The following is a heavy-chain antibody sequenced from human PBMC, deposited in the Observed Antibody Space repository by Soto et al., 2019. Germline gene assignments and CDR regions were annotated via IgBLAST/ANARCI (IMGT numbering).Heavy chain of an antibody. CDR3: ARWLWAGWSRFGKFPNWFDP. CDR1: GGSFSGYY. Sequence: QVQLQQWGAGLLKPSETLSLTCAVYGGSFSGYYWSWIRQPPGKGLEWIGEINHSGSTNYNPSLKSRVTISVDTSKNQFSLKLSSVTAADTAVYYCARWLWAGWSRFGKFPNWFDPWGQGTLVTVSS. V-gene: IGHV4-34*01. J-gene: IGHJ5*02. D-gene: IGHD3-10*01. CDR2: INHSGST.